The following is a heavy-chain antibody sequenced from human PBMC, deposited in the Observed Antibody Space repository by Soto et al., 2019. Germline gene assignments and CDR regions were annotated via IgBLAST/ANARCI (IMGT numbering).Heavy chain of an antibody. CDR2: IYPGDSDT. Sequence: GESLTISCNGSGYSFTIYWIGWVRQIPGKGLEWMGIIYPGDSDTIYSPSFQGQVTISADKSISTAYLQWSSLKASDTAMYYCARHGQPVAGTFVDYWGQGTLVTVSS. D-gene: IGHD6-19*01. CDR1: GYSFTIYW. J-gene: IGHJ4*02. V-gene: IGHV5-51*01. CDR3: ARHGQPVAGTFVDY.